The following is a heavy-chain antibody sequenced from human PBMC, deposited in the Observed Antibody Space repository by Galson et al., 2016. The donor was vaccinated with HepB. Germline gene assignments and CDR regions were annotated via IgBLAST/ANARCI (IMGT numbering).Heavy chain of an antibody. V-gene: IGHV4-34*01. J-gene: IGHJ3*01. CDR3: ARLYDTPEDAFDL. CDR1: NGSLSSNY. Sequence: SETLSLTCGVYNGSLSSNYWSWIRQSPGKGLEWIGEINHSGTTNYNPSLKSRVTISLDTPKNQISLKLTSVTAADTAVYYCARLYDTPEDAFDLWGQGTVVTVSS. D-gene: IGHD3-3*01. CDR2: INHSGTT.